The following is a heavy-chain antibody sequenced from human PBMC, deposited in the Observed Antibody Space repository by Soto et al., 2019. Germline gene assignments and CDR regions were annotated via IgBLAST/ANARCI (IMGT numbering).Heavy chain of an antibody. Sequence: GGSLRLSCAASGFTFSSYEMNWVRQAPGKGLEWVSYISATGNTIYYADSVKGRFTVSRDNAKNSMFLQMNSLRAEDTALYYCARATYPDSSGYLLESFNYWGQGTQVTVSS. V-gene: IGHV3-48*03. J-gene: IGHJ4*02. CDR2: ISATGNTI. CDR1: GFTFSSYE. D-gene: IGHD3-22*01. CDR3: ARATYPDSSGYLLESFNY.